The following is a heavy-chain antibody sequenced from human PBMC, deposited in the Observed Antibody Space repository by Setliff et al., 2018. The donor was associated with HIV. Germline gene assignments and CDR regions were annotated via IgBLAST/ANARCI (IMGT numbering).Heavy chain of an antibody. J-gene: IGHJ6*03. Sequence: ASVKVSCKASGYTFTGYYMHWVRQAPGQGLEWMGWINPNSGGTNYAQKFQGWITMTRDTSISTAYMELSRLRSDDTAVYYCARSPHYGDYDDYYYYYMDVWG. CDR1: GYTFTGYY. CDR2: INPNSGGT. D-gene: IGHD4-17*01. CDR3: ARSPHYGDYDDYYYYYMDV. V-gene: IGHV1-2*04.